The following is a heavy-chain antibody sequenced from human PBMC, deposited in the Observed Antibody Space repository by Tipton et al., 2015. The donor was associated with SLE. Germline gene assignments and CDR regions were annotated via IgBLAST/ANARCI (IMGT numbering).Heavy chain of an antibody. Sequence: TLSLTCAVYGGSFSGYFWTWIRQPPGKGLEWIGEINHSGSTNYNPSLKRRVTVSVDPSKNQFSLRLSSVTAADTAAYYCARSPGDHGDDAWYFDLWGRGTLVTVSS. D-gene: IGHD4-17*01. V-gene: IGHV4-34*01. CDR1: GGSFSGYF. CDR2: INHSGST. J-gene: IGHJ2*01. CDR3: ARSPGDHGDDAWYFDL.